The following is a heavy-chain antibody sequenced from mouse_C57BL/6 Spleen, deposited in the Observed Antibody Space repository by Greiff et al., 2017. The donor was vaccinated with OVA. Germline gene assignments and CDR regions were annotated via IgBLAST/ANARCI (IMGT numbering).Heavy chain of an antibody. D-gene: IGHD2-4*01. CDR3: ARSYDYHWYFDV. CDR1: GYAFSSSW. Sequence: VQLQQSGPELVKPGASVKISCKASGYAFSSSWMNWVKQRPGQGLEWIGRIYPGDGDTNYNGKFKGKATLTADKSSSTAYMQLSSLTSEDSAVYFCARSYDYHWYFDVWGTGTTVTVSS. V-gene: IGHV1-82*01. J-gene: IGHJ1*03. CDR2: IYPGDGDT.